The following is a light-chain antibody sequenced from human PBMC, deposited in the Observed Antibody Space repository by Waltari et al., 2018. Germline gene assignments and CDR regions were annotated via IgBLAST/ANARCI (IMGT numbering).Light chain of an antibody. V-gene: IGLV3-1*01. Sequence: SYELTQPPSVSVSPGQTASITCSGDKLGDKYACWYQQKPGQSPVLVIYQDGKRTSGIPERFAGSNSGNTATLTISGTQAMDEADYYCQAWDSSTDVVFGGGTKLTVL. CDR1: KLGDKY. CDR3: QAWDSSTDVV. CDR2: QDG. J-gene: IGLJ2*01.